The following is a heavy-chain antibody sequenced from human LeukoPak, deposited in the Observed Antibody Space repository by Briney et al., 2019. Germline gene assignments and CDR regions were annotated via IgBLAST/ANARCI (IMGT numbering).Heavy chain of an antibody. CDR2: INSGGTT. V-gene: IGHV3-23*01. Sequence: GGSLRLSCAASGFTFSDYGMSWVRRAPGKGLEWVSGINSGGTTYYADSVKGRFTISRDKSQNTLYLQMNTMGAEDTAVYYCAKALSGFHFDNWGQGTLVTVSA. CDR1: GFTFSDYG. D-gene: IGHD1-26*01. J-gene: IGHJ4*02. CDR3: AKALSGFHFDN.